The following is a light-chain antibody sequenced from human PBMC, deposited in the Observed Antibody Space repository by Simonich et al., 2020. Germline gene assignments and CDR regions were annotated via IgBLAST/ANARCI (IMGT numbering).Light chain of an antibody. J-gene: IGKJ3*01. CDR1: QGISNY. V-gene: IGKV1-33*01. CDR2: DES. CDR3: QQYDNLPFT. Sequence: IQMTQSPSSLSASVCNRVTITCLASQGISNYLSWYQQKPVKAPKLLIYDESNLETGVPSRFSGSGSGTDFTFTISSLQPEDIATYYCQQYDNLPFTFGPGTKVDIK.